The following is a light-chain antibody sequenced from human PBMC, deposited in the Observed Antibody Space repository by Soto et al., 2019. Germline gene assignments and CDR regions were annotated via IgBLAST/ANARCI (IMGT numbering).Light chain of an antibody. J-gene: IGKJ5*01. CDR3: QQRRMWPIP. V-gene: IGKV3-11*01. CDR2: DAY. Sequence: EVVLTQSPVTLSLSPGERATLSCRASQSFRGLLAWYQQKPGQAPRLLIYDAYNRATGIPPRFSGSGSETDFTLTISSLEPEDSAVYYCQQRRMWPIPFGQGTRLEIK. CDR1: QSFRGL.